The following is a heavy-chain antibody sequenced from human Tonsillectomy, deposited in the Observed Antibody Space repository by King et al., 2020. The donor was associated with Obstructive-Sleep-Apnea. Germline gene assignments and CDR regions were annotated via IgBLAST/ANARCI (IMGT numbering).Heavy chain of an antibody. V-gene: IGHV3-21*01. Sequence: VQLVESGGGLVKPGGSLRLSCAASGFTFSSYSMNWVRQAPGKGLEWVSSISSSSSYIYYADSVKGRFAISRDNAKNSLYLQMNSLRAEDTAVYYCARGLGWGIAVAGYYFDYWGQGTLVTVSS. CDR1: GFTFSSYS. D-gene: IGHD6-19*01. CDR2: ISSSSSYI. J-gene: IGHJ4*02. CDR3: ARGLGWGIAVAGYYFDY.